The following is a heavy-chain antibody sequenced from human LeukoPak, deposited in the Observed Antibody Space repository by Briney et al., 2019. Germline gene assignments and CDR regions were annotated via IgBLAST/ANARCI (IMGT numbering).Heavy chain of an antibody. CDR2: IRYDGSNK. Sequence: GGSLRLSCAASGFTFSSYSMHWVRQAPGKGLEWVTSIRYDGSNKYYADSVKGRFTISRDNSKNTLYLQMNSLRAEDTAVYYCAKDPRYYGSGSYYWGQGTLVTVSS. CDR1: GFTFSSYS. V-gene: IGHV3-30*02. D-gene: IGHD3-10*01. J-gene: IGHJ4*02. CDR3: AKDPRYYGSGSYY.